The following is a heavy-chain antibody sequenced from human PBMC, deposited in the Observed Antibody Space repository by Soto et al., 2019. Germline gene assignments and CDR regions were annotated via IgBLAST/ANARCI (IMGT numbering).Heavy chain of an antibody. CDR2: INPSGGST. CDR1: GYTFTSYY. Sequence: ASVKVSCKASGYTFTSYYMHWVRQAPGQGLEWMGIINPSGGSTSCAQKFQGRVTMTRDTSTSTVYMELSSLRSEDTAVYYCARDPRNYDSSGYLYYYYGMDVWGQGTTVTVSS. V-gene: IGHV1-46*01. D-gene: IGHD3-22*01. CDR3: ARDPRNYDSSGYLYYYYGMDV. J-gene: IGHJ6*02.